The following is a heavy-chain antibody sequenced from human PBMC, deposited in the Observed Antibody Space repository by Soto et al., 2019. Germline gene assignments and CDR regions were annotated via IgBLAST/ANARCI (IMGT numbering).Heavy chain of an antibody. CDR3: ARGVLEYCSSTSWEIWFDP. Sequence: QVQLVQSGAEVKKPGSSVKVSCKASGGTFSSYAISWVRQAPGQGLEWMGGIIPIFGTANYAQKFQGRVTITADESTSTAYMELSSLRSEDTTVYYCARGVLEYCSSTSWEIWFDPWGQGTLVTVSS. CDR1: GGTFSSYA. D-gene: IGHD2-2*01. J-gene: IGHJ5*02. CDR2: IIPIFGTA. V-gene: IGHV1-69*01.